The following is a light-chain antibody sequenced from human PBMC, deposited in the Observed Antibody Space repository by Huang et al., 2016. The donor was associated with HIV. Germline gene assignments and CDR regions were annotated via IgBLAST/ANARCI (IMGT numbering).Light chain of an antibody. Sequence: EIVMTQSPATLSVSPGERATLSCRASQRVSSNLAWYQQKPGQAPMLLIYGASTRATGIPARFSGSGSGTEFTLTISSLQSEDFAVYYGQQYNNWPWYTFGQGTKLEIK. CDR1: QRVSSN. CDR3: QQYNNWPWYT. CDR2: GAS. J-gene: IGKJ2*01. V-gene: IGKV3-15*01.